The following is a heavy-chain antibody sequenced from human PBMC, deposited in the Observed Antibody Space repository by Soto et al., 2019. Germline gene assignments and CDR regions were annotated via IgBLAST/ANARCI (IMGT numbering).Heavy chain of an antibody. CDR2: ISAYNGNT. J-gene: IGHJ4*02. D-gene: IGHD5-12*01. CDR3: ARVVYSGYDYRAVGGDDY. Sequence: QVQLVQSGAEVKKPGASVKVSCKASGYTFTSYGISWVRQAPGQGLEWMGWISAYNGNTNYAQKLQGRVTMTTDTSTSTADMELRSLRSDDTAVYYCARVVYSGYDYRAVGGDDYWGQGTRVTVSS. CDR1: GYTFTSYG. V-gene: IGHV1-18*01.